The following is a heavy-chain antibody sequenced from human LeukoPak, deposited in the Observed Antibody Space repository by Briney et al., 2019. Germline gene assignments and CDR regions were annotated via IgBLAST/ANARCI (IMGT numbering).Heavy chain of an antibody. CDR3: DVFLSFHMDV. Sequence: PGGSLRLSCAASGFTFSSYAISWVRQAPGQGLEWMGGIIPIFGTANYAQKFQGRVTITADESTSTAYMELSSLRSEDTAVYYCDVFLSFHMDVWGKGTTVTVSS. V-gene: IGHV1-69*01. CDR2: IIPIFGTA. CDR1: GFTFSSYA. D-gene: IGHD3/OR15-3a*01. J-gene: IGHJ6*03.